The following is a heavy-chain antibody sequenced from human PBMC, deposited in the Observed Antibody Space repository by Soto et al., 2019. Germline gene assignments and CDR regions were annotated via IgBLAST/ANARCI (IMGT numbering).Heavy chain of an antibody. CDR3: ARGPRNSGYGTGAGFYYYYNGMDV. CDR2: INHSGTT. Sequence: SESLSLTCGVYGGSFTAYYWRWIRQPPGKGLEYIGEINHSGTTNYSPSLKSRASISIDTSKNHFSLNLSSVTAADTAVYYCARGPRNSGYGTGAGFYYYYNGMDVWGQGTTVTVSS. V-gene: IGHV4-34*01. CDR1: GGSFTAYY. D-gene: IGHD5-12*01. J-gene: IGHJ6*02.